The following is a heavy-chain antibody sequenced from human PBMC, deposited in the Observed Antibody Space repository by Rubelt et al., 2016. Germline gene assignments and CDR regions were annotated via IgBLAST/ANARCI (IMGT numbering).Heavy chain of an antibody. CDR3: ARAPRRVVAAINWFDP. Sequence: KGLEWVSVIYSGGSTYYADSVKGRFTISRDNSKNTLYLQMNSLRAEDTAVYYCARAPRRVVAAINWFDPWGQGTLVTVSS. CDR2: IYSGGST. D-gene: IGHD2-15*01. J-gene: IGHJ5*02. V-gene: IGHV3-66*01.